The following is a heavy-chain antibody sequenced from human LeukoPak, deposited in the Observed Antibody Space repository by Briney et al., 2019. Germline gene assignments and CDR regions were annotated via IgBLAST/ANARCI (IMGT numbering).Heavy chain of an antibody. Sequence: PSETLSRTCTVSGGSISSYYWSWIRQPPGKGLEWIGYIYYSGSTNYNPSLKSRVTISVDTSKNQFFLKLSSVTAADTAVYYCARGTGVYYYYYGMDVWGQGTTVTVSS. J-gene: IGHJ6*02. CDR2: IYYSGST. CDR3: ARGTGVYYYYYGMDV. D-gene: IGHD2-8*02. V-gene: IGHV4-59*01. CDR1: GGSISSYY.